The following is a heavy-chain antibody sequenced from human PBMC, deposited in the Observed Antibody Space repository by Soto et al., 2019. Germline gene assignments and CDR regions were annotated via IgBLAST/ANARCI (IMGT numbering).Heavy chain of an antibody. V-gene: IGHV4-30-4*01. CDR2: IYYSGST. CDR1: GGSISSGDYY. Sequence: SETLSLTCTVSGGSISSGDYYWSWIRQPPGKGLEWIGYIYYSGSTYYNPSLKSRVTISVDTSKNQFSLKLSSVTAADTAVYYCARGYYDFWSGYYRAPYYYYGMDVWGQGTTVTVSS. J-gene: IGHJ6*02. CDR3: ARGYYDFWSGYYRAPYYYYGMDV. D-gene: IGHD3-3*01.